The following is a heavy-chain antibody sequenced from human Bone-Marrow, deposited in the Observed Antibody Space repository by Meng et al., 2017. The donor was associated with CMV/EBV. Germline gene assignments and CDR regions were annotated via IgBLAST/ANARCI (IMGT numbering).Heavy chain of an antibody. Sequence: GESLKISCAASGFTFSSYWMSWVRQAPGKGLEWVANIKQDGSEKYYVDSVNGRFTTSRDNAKNSLYLQMNSLRAEDTAVYYCARVRVTSFPSPHSYGMDDWGQGTTVTVSS. D-gene: IGHD3-3*01. CDR2: IKQDGSEK. CDR1: GFTFSSYW. J-gene: IGHJ6*02. V-gene: IGHV3-7*01. CDR3: ARVRVTSFPSPHSYGMDD.